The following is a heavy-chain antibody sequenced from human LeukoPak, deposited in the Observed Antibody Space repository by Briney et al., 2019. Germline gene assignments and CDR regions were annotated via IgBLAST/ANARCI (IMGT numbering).Heavy chain of an antibody. CDR1: GFTLSSYV. J-gene: IGHJ6*02. V-gene: IGHV3-23*01. CDR2: ISGSGVST. D-gene: IGHD6-13*01. Sequence: PGGSLRLSCAASGFTLSSYVMNWVRQAPGKGLEWVSAISGSGVSTFYADSVKGRFTISRDNSKNTLYLHMNSLRAEDTAVYYCARDEDIANGMDVWGQGTTVSVSS. CDR3: ARDEDIANGMDV.